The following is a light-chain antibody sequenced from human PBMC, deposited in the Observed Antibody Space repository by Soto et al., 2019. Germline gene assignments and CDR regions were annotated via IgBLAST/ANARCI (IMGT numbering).Light chain of an antibody. CDR3: AAWDDSMSGPV. Sequence: QSVLTQPPSASGTPGQRVTISCSGSSSNIGSNYVYWYQQLPGTDPKLLIYRNNQRPSGVTDRFSGSKSGTSASLAISGLRSEDEADYYCAAWDDSMSGPVFGGGTELTVL. CDR2: RNN. J-gene: IGLJ2*01. V-gene: IGLV1-47*01. CDR1: SSNIGSNY.